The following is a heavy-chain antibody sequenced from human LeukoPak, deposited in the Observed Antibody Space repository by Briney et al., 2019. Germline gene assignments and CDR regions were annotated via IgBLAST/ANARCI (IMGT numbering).Heavy chain of an antibody. Sequence: PGGSLGLSCAASGFTFSSYSMNWVRQAPGKGLEWVSSISSSSSYIYYADSVKGRFTISRDNSKNTLYLQMNSLRAEDTAVYYCARHSYGYRLADYWGQGTLVTVSS. CDR3: ARHSYGYRLADY. V-gene: IGHV3-21*04. CDR1: GFTFSSYS. J-gene: IGHJ4*02. CDR2: ISSSSSYI. D-gene: IGHD5-18*01.